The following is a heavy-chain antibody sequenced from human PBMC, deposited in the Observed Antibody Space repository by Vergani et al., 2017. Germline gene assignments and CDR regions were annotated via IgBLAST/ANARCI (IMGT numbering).Heavy chain of an antibody. CDR2: ISYDGSNK. D-gene: IGHD3-10*01. CDR1: GFTFSSYA. V-gene: IGHV3-30-3*01. J-gene: IGHJ6*03. CDR3: ARRVRASGPLYYYYYMDV. Sequence: QVQLVESGGGVVQPGRSLRLFCAASGFTFSSYAMHWVRQAPGKGLEWVAVISYDGSNKYYADSVKGRFTISRDNSKNTLYLQMNSLRAEDTAVYYCARRVRASGPLYYYYYMDVWGKGTTVTVSS.